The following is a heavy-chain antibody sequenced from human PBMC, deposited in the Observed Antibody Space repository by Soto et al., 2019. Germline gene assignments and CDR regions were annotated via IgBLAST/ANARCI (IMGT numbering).Heavy chain of an antibody. Sequence: GGSLRLSCTTSGFTFSTYGMHWVRQAPGKGLEWVSSISGSSSYIYYADSVKGRFTISRDNAKNSLYLQMNSLRAEDTAVYYCARARSSYYYYYGMDVWGQGTTVTVS. CDR3: ARARSSYYYYYGMDV. J-gene: IGHJ6*02. CDR1: GFTFSTYG. CDR2: ISGSSSYI. D-gene: IGHD6-13*01. V-gene: IGHV3-21*01.